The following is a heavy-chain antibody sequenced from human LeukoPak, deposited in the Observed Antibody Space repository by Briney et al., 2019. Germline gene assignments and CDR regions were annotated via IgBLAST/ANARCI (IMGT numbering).Heavy chain of an antibody. J-gene: IGHJ4*02. CDR3: ARRPFPYFFDY. CDR2: VFHTGDT. Sequence: SETLSLTCTVSGDSMSPHYWNWIRQTPGKGLEWIGYVFHTGDTVYNPSLRSRVTISVDTSKNQFSLKLTSVTAADTAVYFCARRPFPYFFDYWGRGTLVTVSS. CDR1: GDSMSPHY. V-gene: IGHV4-59*08.